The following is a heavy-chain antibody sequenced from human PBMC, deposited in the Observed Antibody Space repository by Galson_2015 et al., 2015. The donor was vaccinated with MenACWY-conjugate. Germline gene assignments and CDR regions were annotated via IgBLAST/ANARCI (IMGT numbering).Heavy chain of an antibody. CDR3: ARGGYNYGLDS. Sequence: SLRLSCAASGFTFSTSTMNWLRQAPGKGLEWISYITSTSGTIKYADSVKGRFTISRDNAKKSLHLQMTGLGDEDTAVCFCARGGYNYGLDSWGQGTLVTVSS. CDR2: ITSTSGTI. CDR1: GFTFSTST. D-gene: IGHD5-18*01. J-gene: IGHJ4*02. V-gene: IGHV3-48*02.